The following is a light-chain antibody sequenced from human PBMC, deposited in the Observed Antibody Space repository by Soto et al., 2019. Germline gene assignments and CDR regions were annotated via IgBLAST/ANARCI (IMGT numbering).Light chain of an antibody. CDR2: GNN. J-gene: IGLJ2*01. CDR3: AAWDGSLNNVL. Sequence: VLAQPPPASGTPRHGVTNSFSGSGSSNGTNTVNWYRQLPGTAPKLLIYGNNQRPSGVPDRFSGSKSGTSASLAISGLQSEDEAEYYCAAWDGSLNNVLFGGGTKVTVL. V-gene: IGLV1-44*01. CDR1: GSSNGTNT.